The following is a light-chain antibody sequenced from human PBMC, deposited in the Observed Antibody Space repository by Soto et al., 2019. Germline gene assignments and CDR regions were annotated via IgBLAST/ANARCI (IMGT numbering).Light chain of an antibody. CDR1: QSISSY. CDR3: QQSYSTPT. V-gene: IGKV1-39*01. J-gene: IGKJ5*01. CDR2: AAS. Sequence: DIQLTQSPSSLSASVGDTVTITCRASQSISSYLNWYQQKPGKYPKLLIYAASSLQSGVPSRFSGSGSGTDFTLTISSLQPEDFATYYCQQSYSTPTVGQGTRLEIK.